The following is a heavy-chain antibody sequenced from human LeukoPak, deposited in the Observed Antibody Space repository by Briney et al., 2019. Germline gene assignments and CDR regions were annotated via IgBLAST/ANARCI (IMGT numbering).Heavy chain of an antibody. D-gene: IGHD3-9*01. V-gene: IGHV3-30*04. CDR1: GFTFSSYA. CDR3: ARVVDDILTGYYVSYYFDY. J-gene: IGHJ4*02. Sequence: GGSLRLSCAASGFTFSSYAMHWVRQAPGKGLEWVAVISYDGSNKYYADSAKGRFTISRDNSKNTLYLQMNSLRAEDTAVYYCARVVDDILTGYYVSYYFDYWGQGTLVTVSS. CDR2: ISYDGSNK.